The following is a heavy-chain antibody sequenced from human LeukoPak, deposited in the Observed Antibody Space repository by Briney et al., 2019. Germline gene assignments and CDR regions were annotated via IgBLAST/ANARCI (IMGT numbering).Heavy chain of an antibody. V-gene: IGHV3-23*01. CDR1: GFTFSSYG. Sequence: GGSLRLSCAASGFTFSSYGMSWVRQAPGKGLEWVSAISGSGGSTYYADSVKGRFTISRDSSKNSLYLQMNSLRTEDTALYYCAKESEAAASFDYWGQGTLVTVSS. J-gene: IGHJ4*02. CDR2: ISGSGGST. D-gene: IGHD6-13*01. CDR3: AKESEAAASFDY.